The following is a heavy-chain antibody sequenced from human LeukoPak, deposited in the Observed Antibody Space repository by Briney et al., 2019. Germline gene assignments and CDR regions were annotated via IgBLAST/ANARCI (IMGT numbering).Heavy chain of an antibody. D-gene: IGHD2-21*02. V-gene: IGHV3-23*01. CDR1: GFTFSSYA. J-gene: IGHJ3*02. CDR2: INSSGGST. Sequence: GGSLRLSCAVSGFTFSSYAMSWVRQAPGKGLEWVSGINSSGGSTYYADSVKGRFTISRDNSKNTLYLQMNSLRAEDTAVYYCARGGGDYSDAFDIWGQGTMVTVSS. CDR3: ARGGGDYSDAFDI.